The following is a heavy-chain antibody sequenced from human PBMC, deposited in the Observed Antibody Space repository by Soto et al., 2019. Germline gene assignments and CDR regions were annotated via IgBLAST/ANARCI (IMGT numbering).Heavy chain of an antibody. D-gene: IGHD3-10*01. CDR2: ISGSGGST. CDR3: AKDPFGDLSYYSDF. V-gene: IGHV3-23*01. Sequence: GGSLRLSCVASGFSFSSYAMTWVRQAPGKGLEWVSTISGSGGSTYFADSVKGRFAISRDNSKDTLYLQMDSLSADDTALYYCAKDPFGDLSYYSDFWGQGSLVTVSS. CDR1: GFSFSSYA. J-gene: IGHJ4*02.